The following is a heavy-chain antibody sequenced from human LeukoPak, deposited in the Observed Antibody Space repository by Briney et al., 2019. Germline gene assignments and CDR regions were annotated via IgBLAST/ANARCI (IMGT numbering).Heavy chain of an antibody. CDR3: ARGGDIVVVTDNWFDP. CDR1: GFTFSSYG. Sequence: GGSLRLSCAASGFTFSSYGMHWVRQAPGKGLEWVAVISYDGSNKYYADSVKGRFTISRDNSKNTLYLQMNSLRAEDTAVYYCARGGDIVVVTDNWFDPWGQGTLVTVSS. J-gene: IGHJ5*02. V-gene: IGHV3-30*19. CDR2: ISYDGSNK. D-gene: IGHD2-21*02.